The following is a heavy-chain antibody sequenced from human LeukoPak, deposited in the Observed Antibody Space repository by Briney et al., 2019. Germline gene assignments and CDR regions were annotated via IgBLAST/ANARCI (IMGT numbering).Heavy chain of an antibody. CDR2: ISWNSYDI. J-gene: IGHJ6*03. V-gene: IGHV3-9*03. Sequence: GGSLRLSCAASGFTFDEYVMHWVRQPPGKGLEWVSGISWNSYDIGYADSVKGRFTISRDNAKNSLYLQMNSLRAEDMALYYCAKGVGTSYHYHMDVWGKGTTVIVSS. CDR1: GFTFDEYV. D-gene: IGHD1-26*01. CDR3: AKGVGTSYHYHMDV.